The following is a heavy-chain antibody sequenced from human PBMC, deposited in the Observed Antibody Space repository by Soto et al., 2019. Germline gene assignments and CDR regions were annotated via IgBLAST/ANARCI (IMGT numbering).Heavy chain of an antibody. D-gene: IGHD2-15*01. J-gene: IGHJ6*03. CDR2: INHSGST. CDR3: ARGYCSGGSCYFYYYYYYMDV. V-gene: IGHV4-34*01. Sequence: SETLSLTCAVYGGSFSGYYWSWIRQPPGKGLEWIGEINHSGSTNYNPSLKSRVTISVDTSKNQFSLKLSSVTAADTAVYYCARGYCSGGSCYFYYYYYYMDVWGQGTTVTVSS. CDR1: GGSFSGYY.